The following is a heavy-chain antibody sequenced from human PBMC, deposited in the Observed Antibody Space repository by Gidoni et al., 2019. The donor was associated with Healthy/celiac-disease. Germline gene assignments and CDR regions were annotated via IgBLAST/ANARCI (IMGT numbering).Heavy chain of an antibody. CDR2: INHSGST. J-gene: IGHJ4*02. Sequence: QVQLQQWGAGLLKPSETLSLTCAVYGGSFSGYYWSWIRQPPGKGRERIGEINHSGSTNYNPSLKSRVTISVDTSKNQFSLKLSSVTAADTAVYYCARAGYGSGSPRHFDYWGQGTLVTVSS. CDR1: GGSFSGYY. V-gene: IGHV4-34*01. CDR3: ARAGYGSGSPRHFDY. D-gene: IGHD3-10*01.